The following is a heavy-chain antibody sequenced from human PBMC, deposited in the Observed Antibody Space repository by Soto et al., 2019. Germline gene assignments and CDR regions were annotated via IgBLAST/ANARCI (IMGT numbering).Heavy chain of an antibody. V-gene: IGHV4-59*01. Sequence: PSETLSLTCTVSGCSISSYYWSWIRQPPGKGLEWIGYIYYSGSTNYNPSLKSRVTISVDTSKNQFSLKLSSVTAADTAVYYCARAPKGAFDIWGQGTMVTVSS. CDR1: GCSISSYY. CDR3: ARAPKGAFDI. J-gene: IGHJ3*02. CDR2: IYYSGST.